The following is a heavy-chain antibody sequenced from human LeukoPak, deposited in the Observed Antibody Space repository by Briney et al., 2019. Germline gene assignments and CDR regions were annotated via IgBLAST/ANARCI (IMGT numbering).Heavy chain of an antibody. V-gene: IGHV4-34*01. J-gene: IGHJ5*02. CDR3: ARHGNDYVWGSYRPSNWFDP. D-gene: IGHD3-16*02. CDR2: INHRGST. CDR1: GGSFSGYY. Sequence: SETLSLTCAVYGGSFSGYYWSWIRQPPGKGLEWIGEINHRGSTNYNPSLKSRVTISVDTSKNQFSLKLSSVTAADTAVYYCARHGNDYVWGSYRPSNWFDPWGQGTLVTVSS.